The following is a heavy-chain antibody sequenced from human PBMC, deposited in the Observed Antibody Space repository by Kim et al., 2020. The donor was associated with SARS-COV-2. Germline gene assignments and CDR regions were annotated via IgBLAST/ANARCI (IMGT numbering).Heavy chain of an antibody. Sequence: SVKVSCKASGGTFSSYAISWVRQAPGQGLEWMGGIIPIFGTANYAQKFQGRVTITADESTSTAYMELSSLRSEDTAVYYCATRGGYSSGWYYYYYGMDVWGQGTTVTVSS. CDR2: IIPIFGTA. CDR1: GGTFSSYA. J-gene: IGHJ6*02. CDR3: ATRGGYSSGWYYYYYGMDV. D-gene: IGHD6-19*01. V-gene: IGHV1-69*13.